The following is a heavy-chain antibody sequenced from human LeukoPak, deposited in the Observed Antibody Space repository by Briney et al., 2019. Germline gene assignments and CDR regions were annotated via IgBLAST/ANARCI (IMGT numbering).Heavy chain of an antibody. Sequence: PGGSLRLSCAASGFTFSSYWMTWARQASGKGLEWVDRIRSTANGYATAYAASVKGRFTISRDDSKNTAYLQMDSLKTEDTAVYYCTGNYYGSGSYADFDYWGQGTLVTVSS. CDR3: TGNYYGSGSYADFDY. CDR2: IRSTANGYAT. D-gene: IGHD3-10*01. V-gene: IGHV3-73*01. CDR1: GFTFSSYW. J-gene: IGHJ4*02.